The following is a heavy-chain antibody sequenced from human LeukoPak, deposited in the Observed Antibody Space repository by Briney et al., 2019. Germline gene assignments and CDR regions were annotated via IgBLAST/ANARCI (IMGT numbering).Heavy chain of an antibody. CDR1: GFTFSSYA. D-gene: IGHD2-2*01. CDR3: XXXXXXXXPAAIDYYYYYMDV. CDR2: ISYDGSNK. V-gene: IGHV3-30*04. J-gene: IGHJ6*03. Sequence: GGSLRLSCAASGFTFSSYAMHWVRQAPGKGLEWVAVISYDGSNKYYADSVKGRFTISRDNSKNTLYLQMNSLRAEDTAVYYXXXXXXXXXPAAIDYYYYYMDVWGKGTTVTVSS.